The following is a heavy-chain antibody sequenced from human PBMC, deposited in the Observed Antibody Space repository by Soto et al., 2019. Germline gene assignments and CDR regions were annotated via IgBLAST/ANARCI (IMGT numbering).Heavy chain of an antibody. CDR1: GFTFGDYA. Sequence: EVQLVESGGGLVKPGRSLRLSCTASGFTFGDYAMSWFRQAPGKGLEWVGFIRSKAYGGTTEYAASVKGRFTISRDDSKSIAYLQMNSLKTEDTAVYYCTRDVLYYDFWSGEPSFGMDVWGQGTTVTVSS. CDR2: IRSKAYGGTT. D-gene: IGHD3-3*01. V-gene: IGHV3-49*05. CDR3: TRDVLYYDFWSGEPSFGMDV. J-gene: IGHJ6*02.